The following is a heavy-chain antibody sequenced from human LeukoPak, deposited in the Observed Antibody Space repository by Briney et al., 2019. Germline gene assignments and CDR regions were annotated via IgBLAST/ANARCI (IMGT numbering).Heavy chain of an antibody. J-gene: IGHJ4*02. V-gene: IGHV3-53*01. Sequence: PGGSLRLSCAASGFTVRTTYMTWVRQAPGKGLEWVAVIYSGGHTYYADSVKGRFTISRDNSKNTLFLQMNSLRAEDTAVYFCARGGSVGSYYYFDYWGQATLVTVSS. CDR1: GFTVRTTY. CDR2: IYSGGHT. D-gene: IGHD1-26*01. CDR3: ARGGSVGSYYYFDY.